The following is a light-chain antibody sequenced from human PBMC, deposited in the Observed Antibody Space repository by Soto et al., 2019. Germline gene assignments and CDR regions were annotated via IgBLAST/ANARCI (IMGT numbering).Light chain of an antibody. V-gene: IGKV3-15*01. CDR1: QSVSTN. J-gene: IGKJ4*01. CDR2: GAS. CDR3: QQANSFPLT. Sequence: ERVMTQSPATLSVSPGERATLSCSASQSVSTNLAWYQQKPGEAPRLLIYGASTRATGIPARFSGSGSGTDFTLTITSLQPEDFATYYCQQANSFPLTFGGGTKVDIK.